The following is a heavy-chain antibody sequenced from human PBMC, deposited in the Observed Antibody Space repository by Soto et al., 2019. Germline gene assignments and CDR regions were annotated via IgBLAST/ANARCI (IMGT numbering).Heavy chain of an antibody. CDR3: AGDGGRGL. CDR2: ISYDGSKE. D-gene: IGHD2-15*01. V-gene: IGHV3-30*14. CDR1: GFTFSTYA. Sequence: QVQLVESGGGVVQPGRSLRLSCAASGFTFSTYAMNWVRQAPGKGLAWVAVISYDGSKEYYADSVKGRFTIFRDNSKNAVYPQKNGLMVDDTAVYYCAGDGGRGLGGQGTPVAVSS. J-gene: IGHJ1*01.